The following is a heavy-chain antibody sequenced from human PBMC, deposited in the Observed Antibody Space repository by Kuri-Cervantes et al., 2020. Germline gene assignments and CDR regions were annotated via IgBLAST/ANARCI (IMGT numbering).Heavy chain of an antibody. J-gene: IGHJ3*02. Sequence: GSLRLSCAVSGGSISSSNWWSWVRQPPGKGLEWIGEIYHSGSTNYNPSLKSRVTISVETSKNQFSLNLSSVTAADTAVYSCARGNWLFDAFDIWGQGTMVTVSS. CDR1: GGSISSSNW. CDR3: ARGNWLFDAFDI. D-gene: IGHD3-9*01. CDR2: IYHSGST. V-gene: IGHV4-4*01.